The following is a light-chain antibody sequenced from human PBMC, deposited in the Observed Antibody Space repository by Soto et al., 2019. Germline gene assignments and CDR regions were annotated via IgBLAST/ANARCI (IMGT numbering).Light chain of an antibody. CDR1: QSVSSN. Sequence: EIVLTQSTATLSVSPGERATLSCRASQSVSSNLAWYQQKPGQTPKLLNYVASTRATGIPARFSGSWSGTEITRAISSLQAEDSAVYCRQQYSVWPLTFGGGTKVEF. CDR2: VAS. V-gene: IGKV3-15*01. J-gene: IGKJ4*01. CDR3: QQYSVWPLT.